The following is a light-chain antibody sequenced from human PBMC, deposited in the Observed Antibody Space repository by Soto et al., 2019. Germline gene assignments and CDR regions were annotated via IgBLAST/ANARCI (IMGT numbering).Light chain of an antibody. Sequence: EIVMTQSPATLSVSPGERATLSCRASQSVSSNLAWYQQKPGQAPRLLISGASSRATGIPDRFSGSGSWTDFTLTISRLEPEDFALYYCQHYVGGPTITFGQGTRLEIK. CDR1: QSVSSN. CDR3: QHYVGGPTIT. J-gene: IGKJ5*01. V-gene: IGKV3-20*01. CDR2: GAS.